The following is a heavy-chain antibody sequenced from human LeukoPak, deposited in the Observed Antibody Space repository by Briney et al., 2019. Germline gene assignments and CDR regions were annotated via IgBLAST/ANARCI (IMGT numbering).Heavy chain of an antibody. J-gene: IGHJ1*01. CDR1: GYSFTSYY. CDR3: AKDLYSSSY. CDR2: INPIGGST. V-gene: IGHV1-46*01. D-gene: IGHD6-13*01. Sequence: ASVKVSCKASGYSFTSYYMHWVRQAPGQGLEWMGVINPIGGSTTYAQNFQGRVTMTRDTSTSTVYIELSSLRSEDTAIYYCAKDLYSSSYWGQGTLVTVSS.